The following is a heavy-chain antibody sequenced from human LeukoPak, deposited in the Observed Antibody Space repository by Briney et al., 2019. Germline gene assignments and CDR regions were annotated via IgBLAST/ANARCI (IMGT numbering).Heavy chain of an antibody. CDR1: RFTFSSYW. D-gene: IGHD3-22*01. V-gene: IGHV3-7*01. CDR2: IKRDGSEK. CDR3: ARASYDSSGYRFDY. J-gene: IGHJ4*02. Sequence: PGGSLRLSCAASRFTFSSYWMSWVRQAPGKGLEWMANIKRDGSEKYYVDSVKGRFTISRDNAKNSLYLQMNSLRAEDTAVYYCARASYDSSGYRFDYWGQGTLVTVSS.